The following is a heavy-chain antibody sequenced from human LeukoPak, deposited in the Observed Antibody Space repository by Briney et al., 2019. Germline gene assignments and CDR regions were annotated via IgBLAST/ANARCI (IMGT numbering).Heavy chain of an antibody. D-gene: IGHD3-9*01. CDR3: AGWGTYYDILTGRHYFDY. J-gene: IGHJ4*02. Sequence: ASVKVSCKASGYTSTSYGSNWGRQATGGGFEWSGWLNPNSGNTGYAQKFQGRVTMTRNTSISTAYMELSSLRSEDTAVYYCAGWGTYYDILTGRHYFDYWGQGTLVTVSS. CDR1: GYTSTSYG. CDR2: LNPNSGNT. V-gene: IGHV1-8*01.